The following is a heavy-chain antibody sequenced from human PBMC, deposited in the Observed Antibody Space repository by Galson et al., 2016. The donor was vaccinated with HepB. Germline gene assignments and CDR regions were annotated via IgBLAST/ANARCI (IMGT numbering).Heavy chain of an antibody. J-gene: IGHJ6*02. CDR2: ISGSGANT. V-gene: IGHV3-23*01. CDR3: ARDGFPAAAYGMDV. D-gene: IGHD6-13*01. Sequence: SLRLSCAASGFTFSNYAMTWVRQAPGKGLEWVSGISGSGANTHYANAVKGRFTISRDNSNNTLYLQVNSLRAEDTAVYYCARDGFPAAAYGMDVWGQGTTVTVSS. CDR1: GFTFSNYA.